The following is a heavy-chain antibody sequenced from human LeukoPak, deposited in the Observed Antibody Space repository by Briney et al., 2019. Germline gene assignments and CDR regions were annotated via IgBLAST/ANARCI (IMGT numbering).Heavy chain of an antibody. D-gene: IGHD4-17*01. CDR1: GGSISSGSYY. Sequence: PSQTLSLTCSVPGGSISSGSYYWTWIRQPGGKGLEWIGRIYTSGSTNYNPSLKSRVTISVDTSKNQFSLKTTSVTAADTAVYYCARVQYGEYEKTCDCWGQGILVTVSS. V-gene: IGHV4-61*02. J-gene: IGHJ4*02. CDR3: ARVQYGEYEKTCDC. CDR2: IYTSGST.